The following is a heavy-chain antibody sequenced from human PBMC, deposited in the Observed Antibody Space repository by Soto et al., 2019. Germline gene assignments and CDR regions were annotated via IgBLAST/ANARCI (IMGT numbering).Heavy chain of an antibody. J-gene: IGHJ4*02. CDR2: IYWDDDK. CDR1: GFSLTTSGVG. CDR3: ALRSAYVGFDY. Sequence: QITLKESGPTLLKPTQTLTLTCTFSGFSLTTSGVGVGWIRQPPEKALEWLALIYWDDDKPSIPSPTNRLTITQGTAKNRVVLTMTNVDPVETATYYCALRSAYVGFDYWGQGTLVTVSS. V-gene: IGHV2-5*02. D-gene: IGHD1-26*01.